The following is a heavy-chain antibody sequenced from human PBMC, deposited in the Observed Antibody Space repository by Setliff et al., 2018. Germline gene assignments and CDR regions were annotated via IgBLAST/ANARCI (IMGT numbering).Heavy chain of an antibody. V-gene: IGHV1-46*01. CDR2: INPSGGST. D-gene: IGHD6-19*01. Sequence: ASVKVSCKTSGYPFTSYYMHWVRQAPGQGLEWMGIINPSGGSTSYAQKFQGRVTVTRDTSASTAYMELSSLRSEDTAVYYCARVAGRGGFDPWGQGTLVTVSS. CDR1: GYPFTSYY. CDR3: ARVAGRGGFDP. J-gene: IGHJ5*02.